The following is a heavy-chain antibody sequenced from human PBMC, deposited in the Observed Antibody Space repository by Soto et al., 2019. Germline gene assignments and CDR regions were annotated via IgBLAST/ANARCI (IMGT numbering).Heavy chain of an antibody. D-gene: IGHD3-22*01. J-gene: IGHJ5*02. Sequence: GGSLRLSCAASGFTFSSYSMNWVRQAPGKGLEWVSSISSSSSYIYYADSVKGRFTISRDNAKNSLYLQMNSLRAEDTAVYYCARNLYFYDTSGYHPWGQGTLVTVSS. CDR2: ISSSSSYI. CDR3: ARNLYFYDTSGYHP. CDR1: GFTFSSYS. V-gene: IGHV3-21*01.